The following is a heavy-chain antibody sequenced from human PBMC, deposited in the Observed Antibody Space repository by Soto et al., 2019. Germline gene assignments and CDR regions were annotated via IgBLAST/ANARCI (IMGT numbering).Heavy chain of an antibody. CDR2: ITGSGAIT. D-gene: IGHD3-16*01. Sequence: GGSLSLSCAASGFPFSSYAMSWLRLAQGKGLEGVSGITGSGAITNYTDSLKGRFNNSRNKSKDTLYSQIHSLRAEGTAGYYCAKYGGETTSMYYGLDAWGLGTMVTVSS. J-gene: IGHJ6*02. CDR1: GFPFSSYA. CDR3: AKYGGETTSMYYGLDA. V-gene: IGHV3-23*01.